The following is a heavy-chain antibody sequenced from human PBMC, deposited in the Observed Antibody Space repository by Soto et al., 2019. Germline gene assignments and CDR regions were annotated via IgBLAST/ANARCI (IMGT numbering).Heavy chain of an antibody. Sequence: EVQLVESGGGLVQPGGSLRHSCAASGFTFSSYSMNWVRQAPGKGLEWVSYISSSSSTIYYADSVKGRFTISRDNAMNSLYLQISSLRAEATAVYYCATQVVSPYYVDFWGQGTLFTVSS. D-gene: IGHD6-6*01. CDR1: GFTFSSYS. CDR3: ATQVVSPYYVDF. CDR2: ISSSSSTI. V-gene: IGHV3-48*01. J-gene: IGHJ4*02.